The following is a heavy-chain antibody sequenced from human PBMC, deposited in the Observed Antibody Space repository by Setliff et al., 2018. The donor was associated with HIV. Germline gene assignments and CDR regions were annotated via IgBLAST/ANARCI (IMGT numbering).Heavy chain of an antibody. CDR1: GYSFTTYW. CDR2: IYPGDSDT. Sequence: GESLKISCKGSGYSFTTYWIGWVRQMPGKGLEWMGIIYPGDSDTRYSPSFQGQVTISADESISTAYLQWRSLKASDTAIYYCARHALGDGYNYLRGGFDYWGQGTLVTVSS. V-gene: IGHV5-51*01. D-gene: IGHD5-12*01. CDR3: ARHALGDGYNYLRGGFDY. J-gene: IGHJ4*02.